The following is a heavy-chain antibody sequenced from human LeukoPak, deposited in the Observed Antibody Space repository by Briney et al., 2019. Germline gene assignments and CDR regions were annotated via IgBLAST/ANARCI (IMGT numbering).Heavy chain of an antibody. D-gene: IGHD3-3*02. CDR1: GDSASSNSAA. CDR3: ARDHLWPGWDDAFDI. V-gene: IGHV6-1*01. Sequence: SQTLSLTCAISGDSASSNSAAWNWISQSPPRDLEWLGRTYYRSKWYNDYAVSVKSRITINPDTSKNQFSLQLNSVTPEDTAVYYCARDHLWPGWDDAFDIWGQGTMVTVSS. CDR2: TYYRSKWYN. J-gene: IGHJ3*02.